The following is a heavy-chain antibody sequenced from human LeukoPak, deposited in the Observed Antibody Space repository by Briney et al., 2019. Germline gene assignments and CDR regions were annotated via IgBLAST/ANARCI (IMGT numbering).Heavy chain of an antibody. Sequence: GGSLRLSCAASGFTFSSYDMHWVRQATGKGLEWVSAIGTAGDTYYPGSVKGRLTISRENAKNSLYLQMNSLRAGDTAVYYCARLNYYYYGMDVWGQGTTVTVSS. CDR1: GFTFSSYD. CDR2: IGTAGDT. CDR3: ARLNYYYYGMDV. V-gene: IGHV3-13*01. J-gene: IGHJ6*02.